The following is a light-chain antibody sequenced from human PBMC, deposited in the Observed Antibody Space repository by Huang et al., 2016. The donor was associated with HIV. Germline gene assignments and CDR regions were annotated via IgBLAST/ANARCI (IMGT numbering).Light chain of an antibody. CDR2: WAS. CDR1: QSVLYSSNNKNY. CDR3: QQYYSAPLT. J-gene: IGKJ4*01. Sequence: DIVMTQSPDSLAVSLGERANINCKSSQSVLYSSNNKNYLVWYKQKPGQPPKLLIYWASTRESGVPDRFSGSGSGTDFTLTISSLQAEDVAVYYCQQYYSAPLTFGGGTKVEIK. V-gene: IGKV4-1*01.